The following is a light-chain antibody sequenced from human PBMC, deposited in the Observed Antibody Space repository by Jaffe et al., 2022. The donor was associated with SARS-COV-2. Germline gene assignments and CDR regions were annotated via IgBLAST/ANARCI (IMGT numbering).Light chain of an antibody. Sequence: QSVLTQPPSASGTPGQRVTISCSGSSSNIGSNTVNWYQQLPGAAPKLLIYSSNQRPSGVPDRFSGSKSGTSASLAISGLQSEDEADYYCAAWDDSLTGAVFGGGTKLTVL. V-gene: IGLV1-44*01. CDR2: SSN. CDR1: SSNIGSNT. CDR3: AAWDDSLTGAV. J-gene: IGLJ2*01.